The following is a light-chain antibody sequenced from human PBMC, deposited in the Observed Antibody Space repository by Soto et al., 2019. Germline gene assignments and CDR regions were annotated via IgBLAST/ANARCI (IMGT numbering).Light chain of an antibody. CDR1: QSVSGNY. J-gene: IGKJ2*01. CDR3: QQYGSSPPHT. V-gene: IGKV3-20*01. CDR2: GAS. Sequence: EIVLTQSPGTLSLSPGERATLSCRASQSVSGNYLAWYQQKPGQAPRLLIYGASDSATGIPDRFSGSGSEKDFTLGISRLELEDCAVYYCQQYGSSPPHTFGQGTKVEIK.